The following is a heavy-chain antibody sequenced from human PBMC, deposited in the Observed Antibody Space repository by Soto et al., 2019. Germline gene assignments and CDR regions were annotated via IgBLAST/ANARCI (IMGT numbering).Heavy chain of an antibody. J-gene: IGHJ4*02. CDR3: VKRVVQWNHGGNYSAH. Sequence: QVQLVESGGGVVQPGGSLRLSCAASGFTFNIYGMHWIRQAPGKRLEWVASVSYDGGSYSYAESVKGRFTISRDNPKNILYLELNSLRVEDTAVYYCVKRVVQWNHGGNYSAHWGQGILVTVSS. CDR2: VSYDGGSY. V-gene: IGHV3-30*18. CDR1: GFTFNIYG. D-gene: IGHD3-3*01.